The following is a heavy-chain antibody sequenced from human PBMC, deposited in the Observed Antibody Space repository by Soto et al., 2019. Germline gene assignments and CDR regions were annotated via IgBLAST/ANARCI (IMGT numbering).Heavy chain of an antibody. CDR2: IKQDGSEK. D-gene: IGHD6-6*01. V-gene: IGHV3-7*01. CDR1: GFTFSRYW. J-gene: IGHJ6*02. Sequence: GESLKISCAASGFTFSRYWMSWVRQAPGKGLEWVAFIKQDGSEKYSVDSVKGRFTISRDNAKNSLYLQMNSLRAEDTAVYYCARDSASIAARHYYGMDVWGQGTTVTVSS. CDR3: ARDSASIAARHYYGMDV.